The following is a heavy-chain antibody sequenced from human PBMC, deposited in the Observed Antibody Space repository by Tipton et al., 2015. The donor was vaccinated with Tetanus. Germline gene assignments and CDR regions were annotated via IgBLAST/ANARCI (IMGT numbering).Heavy chain of an antibody. Sequence: QLVQSGGEVKKPGESLKISCKGSGYIFNNYWIGWERQKPGKGLEWMGIIYPGDSDTRYSLSYQAQVTISVDKSINTANLQWGGLKASDTSMFYCARAHWTDGVCNFDFWGQGALVTVAS. CDR2: IYPGDSDT. CDR1: GYIFNNYW. D-gene: IGHD3/OR15-3a*01. CDR3: ARAHWTDGVCNFDF. J-gene: IGHJ4*02. V-gene: IGHV5-51*01.